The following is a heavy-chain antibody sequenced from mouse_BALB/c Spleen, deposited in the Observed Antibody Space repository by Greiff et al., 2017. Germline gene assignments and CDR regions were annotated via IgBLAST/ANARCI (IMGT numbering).Heavy chain of an antibody. V-gene: IGHV1-9*01. CDR3: ARRGIDYDGRVDY. J-gene: IGHJ2*01. CDR1: GYTFSSYW. D-gene: IGHD2-4*01. CDR2: ILPGSGST. Sequence: QVQLKQSGAELMKPGASVKISCKATGYTFSSYWIEWVKQRPGHGLEWIGEILPGSGSTNYNEKFKGKATFTADTSSNTAYMQLSSLTSEDSAVYYCARRGIDYDGRVDYWGQGTTLTVSS.